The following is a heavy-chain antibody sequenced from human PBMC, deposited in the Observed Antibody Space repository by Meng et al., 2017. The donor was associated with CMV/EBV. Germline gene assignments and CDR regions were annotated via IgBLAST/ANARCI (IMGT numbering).Heavy chain of an antibody. J-gene: IGHJ4*02. V-gene: IGHV2-5*01. Sequence: SGPTLVKPTQTLTLTCTFSGFSLITSGVGVGWIRQPPGKALEWLAVIYWNGDKRYRPSLESRLSITRDTSKNQVVLTMTNMDPVDTATYYCAHRSNFYGSGGRSFDYWGQGTLVTVSS. CDR2: IYWNGDK. CDR1: GFSLITSGVG. CDR3: AHRSNFYGSGGRSFDY. D-gene: IGHD3-10*01.